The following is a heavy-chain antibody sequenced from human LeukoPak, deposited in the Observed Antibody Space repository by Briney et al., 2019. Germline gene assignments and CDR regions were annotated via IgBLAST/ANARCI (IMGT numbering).Heavy chain of an antibody. Sequence: GASVKVSCKASGYTFTSYDINWVRQATGQGLEWMGWMNPNSGNTGYAQKFQGRVTITRNTSISTAYMELSSLRSEDTAVYYCARGREYYDFWSGYYTAYYYMDVWGKGTTVTVSS. D-gene: IGHD3-3*01. CDR1: GYTFTSYD. J-gene: IGHJ6*03. CDR3: ARGREYYDFWSGYYTAYYYMDV. CDR2: MNPNSGNT. V-gene: IGHV1-8*01.